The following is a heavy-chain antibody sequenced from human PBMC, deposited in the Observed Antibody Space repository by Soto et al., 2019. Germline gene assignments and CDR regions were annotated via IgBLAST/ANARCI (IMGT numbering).Heavy chain of an antibody. J-gene: IGHJ3*02. CDR3: ARGEYCSGGSCSGDAFDI. V-gene: IGHV4-59*01. Sequence: SETLSLTCTVSGGSISSYYWSWIRQPPGKGLEWIGYIYYSGSTNYNPSLKSRVTISVDTSKNQFSLKLSSVTAADTAVYYCARGEYCSGGSCSGDAFDIWGQGTMVTVS. D-gene: IGHD2-15*01. CDR2: IYYSGST. CDR1: GGSISSYY.